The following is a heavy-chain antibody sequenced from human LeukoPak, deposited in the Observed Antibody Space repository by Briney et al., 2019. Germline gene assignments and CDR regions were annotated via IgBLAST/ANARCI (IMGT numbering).Heavy chain of an antibody. J-gene: IGHJ4*02. CDR1: GGSISSYY. Sequence: SETLSLTCTVSGGSISSYYWSWIRQPPGKGLEWIGSIYHSGSTYDNPSLKSRVTMSVDTSKNQYSLKLSSVTAADTAVYYCARLRDRGYWGQGTLVTVSS. D-gene: IGHD5-12*01. CDR2: IYHSGST. V-gene: IGHV4-59*04. CDR3: ARLRDRGY.